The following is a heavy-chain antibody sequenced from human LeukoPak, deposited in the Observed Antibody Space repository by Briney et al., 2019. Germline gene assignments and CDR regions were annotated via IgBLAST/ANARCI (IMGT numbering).Heavy chain of an antibody. CDR3: TTLAYDVHY. CDR2: FKSNPDGGAA. J-gene: IGHJ4*02. V-gene: IGHV3-15*01. D-gene: IGHD3-3*01. CDR1: GFIFRNAW. Sequence: GGSLRLSCGASGFIFRNAWMTWVRQAPGKGLEWVGRFKSNPDGGAADYAAPVKGRFTISRDDSRNTLYLQMNSLKVEDTAVYYCTTLAYDVHYWGQGTLVSVSS.